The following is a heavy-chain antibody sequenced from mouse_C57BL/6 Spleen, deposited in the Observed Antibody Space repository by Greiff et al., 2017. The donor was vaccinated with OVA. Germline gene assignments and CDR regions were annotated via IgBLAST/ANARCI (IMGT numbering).Heavy chain of an antibody. J-gene: IGHJ1*03. CDR3: ASAYYRGYFDV. CDR2: INPNNGGT. Sequence: SGPELVKPGASVKIPCKASGYTFTDYNMDWVKQSHGKSLEWIGDINPNNGGTIYNQKFKGKATLTVDKSSSTAYMELRSLTSEDTAVYYCASAYYRGYFDVWGTGTTVTVSS. V-gene: IGHV1-18*01. D-gene: IGHD2-12*01. CDR1: GYTFTDYN.